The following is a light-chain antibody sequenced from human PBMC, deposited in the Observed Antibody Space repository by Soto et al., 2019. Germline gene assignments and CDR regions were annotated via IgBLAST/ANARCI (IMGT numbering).Light chain of an antibody. Sequence: EIVLTQSPGTLSLSPGERATLSCRASQSVSNNYLAWYQQKPGQAPRLLIYGASSRATGIPDRFSGSGSGTDFTLTISRLEPEDFAVYYCQQYGSSPPTTFGQGTKV. CDR3: QQYGSSPPTT. CDR1: QSVSNNY. V-gene: IGKV3-20*01. CDR2: GAS. J-gene: IGKJ1*01.